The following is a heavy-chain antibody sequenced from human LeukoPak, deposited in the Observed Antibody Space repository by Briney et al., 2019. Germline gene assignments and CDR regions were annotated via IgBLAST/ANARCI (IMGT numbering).Heavy chain of an antibody. CDR2: IYYSGST. Sequence: SETLSLTCTVSGGSISSYYWSWIRQPPGKGLEWIGYIYYSGSTNYNPSLKSRVTISVDTSKNQFSLKLSSVTAADTAVYYCAGGGATVTGYYYYHYMDVRGKGTTVTVSS. V-gene: IGHV4-59*01. D-gene: IGHD4-17*01. J-gene: IGHJ6*03. CDR3: AGGGATVTGYYYYHYMDV. CDR1: GGSISSYY.